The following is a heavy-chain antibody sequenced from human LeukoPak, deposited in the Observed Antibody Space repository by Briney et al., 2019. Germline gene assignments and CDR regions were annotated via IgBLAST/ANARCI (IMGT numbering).Heavy chain of an antibody. D-gene: IGHD6-13*01. J-gene: IGHJ6*02. V-gene: IGHV3-21*01. CDR1: LLTFSSYT. CDR3: VREGIAVAGVDFHYYGMDV. CDR2: ISTSSSYI. Sequence: GGSLRLSCAPSLLTFSSYTINWVRQAPGKGLEWVSSISTSSSYIYYADSVKGRFTISRDNAKNSLYLQMNSLRAEDSAVYSCVREGIAVAGVDFHYYGMDVWGQGTTVTVSS.